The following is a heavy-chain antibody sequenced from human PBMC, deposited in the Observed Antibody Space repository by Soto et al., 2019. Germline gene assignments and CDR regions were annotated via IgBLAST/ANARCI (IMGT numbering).Heavy chain of an antibody. CDR1: GFTFSSYA. D-gene: IGHD6-19*01. J-gene: IGHJ1*01. Sequence: GGSLRLSCAASGFTFSSYAMHWVRQAPGKGLEWVAVISYDGSNKYYADSVKGRFTISRDNSKNTLYLQMNSLRAEDTAVYYCARDRIAVAGNPEYFQHWGQGTLVTVSS. CDR3: ARDRIAVAGNPEYFQH. V-gene: IGHV3-30*14. CDR2: ISYDGSNK.